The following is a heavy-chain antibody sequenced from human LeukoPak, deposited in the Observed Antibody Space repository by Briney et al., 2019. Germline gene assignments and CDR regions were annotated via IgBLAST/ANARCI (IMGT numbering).Heavy chain of an antibody. CDR1: GYTFTSYY. V-gene: IGHV1-46*01. CDR2: INPSGGST. CDR3: ARERDGDYILDY. J-gene: IGHJ4*02. D-gene: IGHD4-17*01. Sequence: ASVKVSCKASGYTFTSYYMHWVRQAPGQGLEWMGIINPSGGSTSYAQKFQGRVTMTRDMSTTTVYMELSSLRSEDTAVYYCARERDGDYILDYWGQGTLVTVSS.